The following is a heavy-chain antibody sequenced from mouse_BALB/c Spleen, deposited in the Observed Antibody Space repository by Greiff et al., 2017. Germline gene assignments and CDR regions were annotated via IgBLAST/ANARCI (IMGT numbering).Heavy chain of an antibody. V-gene: IGHV1S29*02. D-gene: IGHD1-1*01. CDR3: ARGFPYYYGSSPAAY. J-gene: IGHJ3*01. Sequence: EVQLQQSGPELVKPGASVKISCKASGYTFTDYNMHWVKQSHGKSLEWIGYIYPYNGGTGYNQKFKSKATLTVDNSSSTAYMELRSLTSEDSAVYYCARGFPYYYGSSPAAYWGQGTLVTVSA. CDR2: IYPYNGGT. CDR1: GYTFTDYN.